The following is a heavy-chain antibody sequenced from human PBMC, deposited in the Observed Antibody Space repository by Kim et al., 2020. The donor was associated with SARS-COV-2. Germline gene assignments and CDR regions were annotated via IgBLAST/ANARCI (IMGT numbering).Heavy chain of an antibody. J-gene: IGHJ4*02. D-gene: IGHD2-15*01. CDR1: GFTFTTYH. V-gene: IGHV3-48*02. CDR2: INSGSYSI. Sequence: GGSLRLSCAASGFTFTTYHMSWVRQAPGKGLEWVSYINSGSYSIYYAASVKGRFPVSRDNAKNSLYLQMSSLIHEDTAIYYCARDSNRGGTFDFWGRGVLVTVSS. CDR3: ARDSNRGGTFDF.